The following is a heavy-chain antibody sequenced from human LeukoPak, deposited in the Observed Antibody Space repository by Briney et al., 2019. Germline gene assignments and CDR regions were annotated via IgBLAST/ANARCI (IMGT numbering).Heavy chain of an antibody. D-gene: IGHD1-7*01. CDR1: GFTFSSYS. CDR3: AREPELELGGVGWFDP. J-gene: IGHJ5*02. Sequence: GSLRLSCAASGFTFSSYSMNWVRQAPGKGLEWVSSISSSSSYIYYADSVKGRFTISRDNAKNSLYLQMNSLRAEDTAVYYCAREPELELGGVGWFDPWGQGTLVTVSS. CDR2: ISSSSSYI. V-gene: IGHV3-21*01.